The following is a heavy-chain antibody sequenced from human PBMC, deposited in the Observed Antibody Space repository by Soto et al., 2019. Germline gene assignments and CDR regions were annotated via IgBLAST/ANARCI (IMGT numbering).Heavy chain of an antibody. CDR2: VSSSSSTR. J-gene: IGHJ4*02. CDR1: GFTFSSFT. Sequence: EVQLVESGGGLVQPGRSLRLSCAASGFTFSSFTMNWVRQAPGKGLEWVSSVSSSSSTRYYADSVKGRFTISRDNAKNTLYPQMNSLRAEDTAVYYCAGRIAVAPIDYWGQGTLVTVSS. V-gene: IGHV3-48*01. CDR3: AGRIAVAPIDY. D-gene: IGHD6-19*01.